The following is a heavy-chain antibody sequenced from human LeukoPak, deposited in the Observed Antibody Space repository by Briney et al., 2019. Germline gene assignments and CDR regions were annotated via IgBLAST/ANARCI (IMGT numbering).Heavy chain of an antibody. D-gene: IGHD3-10*02. CDR2: IFYSGST. CDR1: GGSINSRSYY. Sequence: PSETLSLTCTVSGGSINSRSYYWGWLRQPPGKGLEWIASIFYSGSTYHNPSLKSRVTISVDTSKSQFSLKLSSVTAADTAVYFCARHPLKAYVSDWFDPWGQGTLVTVSS. V-gene: IGHV4-39*01. CDR3: ARHPLKAYVSDWFDP. J-gene: IGHJ5*02.